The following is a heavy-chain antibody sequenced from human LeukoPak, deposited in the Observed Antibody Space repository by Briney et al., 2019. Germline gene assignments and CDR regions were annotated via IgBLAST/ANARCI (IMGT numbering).Heavy chain of an antibody. D-gene: IGHD3-22*01. J-gene: IGHJ4*02. Sequence: PGGSLRLSCAASGFTVSSIHMVWVRQAPGKGLEWVSVTYTGGNSYYADSVKGRFIISRGISKNTLYLQMNSLRAEDTAVYYCAKDRKNTMIVVGFDYWGQGTLVTVSS. CDR3: AKDRKNTMIVVGFDY. CDR1: GFTVSSIH. V-gene: IGHV3-53*01. CDR2: TYTGGNS.